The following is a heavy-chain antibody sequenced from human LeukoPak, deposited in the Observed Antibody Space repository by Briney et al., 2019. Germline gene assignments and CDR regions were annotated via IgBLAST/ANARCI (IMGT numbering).Heavy chain of an antibody. V-gene: IGHV3-30*04. CDR1: GFTFSSYA. CDR2: ISYDGSNK. Sequence: GRSLRLSCAASGFTFSSYAMHWVRQAPGKGLEWVAVISYDGSNKYYADSVKGRFTISRDNSKNTLYLQMNSLRAEDTAVYYCARTKYYYGSGDYRGQGTLVTVSS. J-gene: IGHJ4*02. D-gene: IGHD3-10*01. CDR3: ARTKYYYGSGDY.